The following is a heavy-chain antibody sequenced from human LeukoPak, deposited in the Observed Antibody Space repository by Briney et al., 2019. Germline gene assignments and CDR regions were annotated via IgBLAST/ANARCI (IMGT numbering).Heavy chain of an antibody. CDR2: IKIKTVGGTT. D-gene: IGHD4-17*01. V-gene: IGHV3-15*01. J-gene: IGHJ4*02. CDR3: TTVDYGDLTPAASSDY. CDR1: GFTLSKAW. Sequence: PGGSLRLSCAASGFTLSKAWMSWVRQAPGKGLEWVGRIKIKTVGGTTEYAAPVRGRFTISRDDSEDTLYLQMNSLKTEDTAVYYCTTVDYGDLTPAASSDYWGQGTLVTVSS.